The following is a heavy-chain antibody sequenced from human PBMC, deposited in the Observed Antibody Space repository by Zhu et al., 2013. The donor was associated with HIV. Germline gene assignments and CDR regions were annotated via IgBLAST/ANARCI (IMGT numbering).Heavy chain of an antibody. CDR1: GYTFTGYY. CDR3: ARDRGADFWSGYYTLDY. Sequence: QVQLVQSGAEVKKPGASVKVSCKASGYTFTGYYMHWVRQAPGQGLEWMGWINPNSGGTNYAQKFQGRVTMTRDTSISTAYMELSRLRSDDTAVYYCARDRGADFWSGYYTLDYWGQGSLVTVSS. V-gene: IGHV1-2*02. CDR2: INPNSGGT. J-gene: IGHJ4*02. D-gene: IGHD3-3*01.